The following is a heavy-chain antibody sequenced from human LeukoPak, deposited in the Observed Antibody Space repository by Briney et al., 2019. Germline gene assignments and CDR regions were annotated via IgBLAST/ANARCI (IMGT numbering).Heavy chain of an antibody. J-gene: IGHJ4*02. D-gene: IGHD5-12*01. V-gene: IGHV4-34*01. CDR1: GGSFSGYY. CDR2: INHSGST. Sequence: SETLSLTCAVYGGSFSGYYWSWIRQAPGKGLEWIGEINHSGSTNYNPSLKSRVTISVGTSKNQFSLKLSSVTAADTAVYYCARGRVRYSGYDYVYFDYWGQGTLVTVSS. CDR3: ARGRVRYSGYDYVYFDY.